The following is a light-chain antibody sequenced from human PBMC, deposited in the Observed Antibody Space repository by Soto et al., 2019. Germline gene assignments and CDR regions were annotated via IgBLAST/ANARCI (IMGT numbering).Light chain of an antibody. CDR1: HDINNY. J-gene: IGKJ3*01. Sequence: DIQMTQSPSSPSASVGDRVTITCQASHDINNYLNWYQQKPGKAPKLLIYDASNLKTGVPSRFSGSGSGTDFTFTISNLQPEDIATYYCQQFDDLPFTFGPGTKVDIK. CDR2: DAS. V-gene: IGKV1-33*01. CDR3: QQFDDLPFT.